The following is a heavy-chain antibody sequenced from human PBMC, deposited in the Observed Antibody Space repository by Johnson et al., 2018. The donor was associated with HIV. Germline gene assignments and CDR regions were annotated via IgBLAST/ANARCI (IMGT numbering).Heavy chain of an antibody. CDR2: MSYDGGDK. D-gene: IGHD6-13*01. V-gene: IGHV3-30*03. J-gene: IGHJ3*02. Sequence: QVQLVESGGGLVQPGGSLRLSCAASRFTLRRFRMNWVRQAPGKGLEWVAVMSYDGGDKYYEDSVTGRFTISRDTSKDTLYLQMTSLRPEDTGVYYCARGRKDIAAGDGLNTDAFDTWGQGTLVTVSS. CDR1: RFTLRRFR. CDR3: ARGRKDIAAGDGLNTDAFDT.